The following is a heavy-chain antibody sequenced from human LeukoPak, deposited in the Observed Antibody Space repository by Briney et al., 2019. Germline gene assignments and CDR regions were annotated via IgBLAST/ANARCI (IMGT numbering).Heavy chain of an antibody. CDR1: GYTFTSYG. D-gene: IGHD4-17*01. V-gene: IGHV1-18*01. J-gene: IGHJ4*02. CDR2: ISAYNGNT. Sequence: ASVKVSCKASGYTFTSYGISWVRQAPGQGLEWMGWISAYNGNTNYAQKLQGRVTVTTDTSTSTAYMELRSLRSDDTAVYYCARNGDYSSRYYFDYWGQGTLVTVSS. CDR3: ARNGDYSSRYYFDY.